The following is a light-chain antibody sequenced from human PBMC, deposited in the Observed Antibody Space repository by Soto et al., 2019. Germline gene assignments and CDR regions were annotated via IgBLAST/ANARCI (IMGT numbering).Light chain of an antibody. J-gene: IGLJ1*01. CDR3: ISYTRSSTTA. Sequence: QSALTQPASVSGSPGQSITISCTGTNSDIGGYNYVSWYQHQPGKAPKLMIYDVSNRPSGVSDRFSGSKSGNTASLTISGLQPEDEADYYCISYTRSSTTAFGTGTKLTVL. V-gene: IGLV2-14*03. CDR1: NSDIGGYNY. CDR2: DVS.